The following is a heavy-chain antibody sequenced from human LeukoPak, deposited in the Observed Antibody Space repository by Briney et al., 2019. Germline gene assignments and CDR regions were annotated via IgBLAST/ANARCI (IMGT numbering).Heavy chain of an antibody. CDR3: ARDSTMVRGVIERLDY. D-gene: IGHD3-10*01. CDR2: ISYDGSNK. CDR1: EFTFSRFD. V-gene: IGHV3-30*19. Sequence: GGSLRLSCVASEFTFSRFDMHWVRQAPGKGLEWVAVISYDGSNKYYADSVKGRFTISRDNSKNTLYLQMNSLRAEDTAVYYCARDSTMVRGVIERLDYWGQGTLVTVSS. J-gene: IGHJ4*02.